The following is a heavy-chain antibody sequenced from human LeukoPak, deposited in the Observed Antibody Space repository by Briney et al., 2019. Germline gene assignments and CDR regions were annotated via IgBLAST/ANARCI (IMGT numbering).Heavy chain of an antibody. CDR1: GGSISNGYY. V-gene: IGHV4-38-2*02. CDR3: ARRHSSGWFYY. CDR2: IYRSGST. D-gene: IGHD6-19*01. J-gene: IGHJ4*02. Sequence: SETLSLXCTVSGGSISNGYYWDWIRQPPGRGLEWIGNIYRSGSTSYNPSLKSRVTISVDTSKNQFSLKVNSVTAADTAVYYCARRHSSGWFYYWGQGTLVTVSS.